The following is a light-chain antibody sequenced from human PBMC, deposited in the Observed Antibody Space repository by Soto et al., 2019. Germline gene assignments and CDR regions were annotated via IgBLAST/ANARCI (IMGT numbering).Light chain of an antibody. CDR1: QSVGKY. CDR3: QQYNKWPIT. V-gene: IGKV3-11*01. J-gene: IGKJ5*01. Sequence: EIVMTQSPATLSLSPGERATLSCRASQSVGKYLVWYQQKPGQAHRLLIYDASNRAPGIPARFSGSGSGTDFTLTISSLEPEDFAVYYCQQYNKWPITFGQGTRLEIK. CDR2: DAS.